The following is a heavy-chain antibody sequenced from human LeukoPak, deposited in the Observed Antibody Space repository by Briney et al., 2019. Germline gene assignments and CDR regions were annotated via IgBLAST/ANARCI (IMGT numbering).Heavy chain of an antibody. J-gene: IGHJ5*02. CDR2: INPNSGGT. V-gene: IGHV1-2*02. D-gene: IGHD1-26*01. CDR3: AREGSGSYYAWFDP. CDR1: GYTFTGYY. Sequence: ASVKVSCKASGYTFTGYYMHWVRQAPGQGLEWMGWINPNSGGTNYAQKLQGRVTMTTDTSTSTAYMELRSLRSDDTAVYYCAREGSGSYYAWFDPWGQGTLVTVSS.